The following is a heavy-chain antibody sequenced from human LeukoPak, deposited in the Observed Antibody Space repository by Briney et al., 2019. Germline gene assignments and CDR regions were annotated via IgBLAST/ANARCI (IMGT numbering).Heavy chain of an antibody. Sequence: SETLSVTCDISGDTVSSNSAAWNWTRQSPWRGLKWLGRTNYGAKRYNHYAVSVKSRITVNPHTSNNQCSLQLNSVTPENTAVYYCARDPAILAYFSGGSCYSGWFDPWGQGTLVTVSS. D-gene: IGHD2-15*01. V-gene: IGHV6-1*01. J-gene: IGHJ5*02. CDR3: ARDPAILAYFSGGSCYSGWFDP. CDR1: GDTVSSNSAA. CDR2: TNYGAKRYN.